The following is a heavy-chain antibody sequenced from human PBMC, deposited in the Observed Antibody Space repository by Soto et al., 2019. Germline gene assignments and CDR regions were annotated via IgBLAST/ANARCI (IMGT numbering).Heavy chain of an antibody. D-gene: IGHD6-6*01. J-gene: IGHJ4*02. Sequence: ASVKVSCKASGGTFSSYAISWVRQAPGQGLEWMGGIIPIFGTANYAQKFQGRVTITADESTSTAYMELSSLRSEDTAVYYCANEREEDSSSYQYYFDYWGQGTLVTVSS. CDR2: IIPIFGTA. CDR3: ANEREEDSSSYQYYFDY. CDR1: GGTFSSYA. V-gene: IGHV1-69*13.